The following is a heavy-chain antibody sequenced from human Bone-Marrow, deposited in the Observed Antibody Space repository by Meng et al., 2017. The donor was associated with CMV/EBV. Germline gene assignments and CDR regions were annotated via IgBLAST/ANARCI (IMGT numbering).Heavy chain of an antibody. CDR3: ARVRFYDGLDV. CDR2: INPQGGGT. Sequence: ASVKVSCKASGYIFIGYYIHWVRQAPGQGLEWMGWINPQGGGTNYAQRFQDRVTMTTDTSITTAYMELSRLTSDDTAVYYCARVRFYDGLDVWGQGTTATVSS. J-gene: IGHJ6*02. CDR1: GYIFIGYY. V-gene: IGHV1-2*02.